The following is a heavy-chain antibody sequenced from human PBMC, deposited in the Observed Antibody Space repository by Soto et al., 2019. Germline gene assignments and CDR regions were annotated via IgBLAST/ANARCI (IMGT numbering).Heavy chain of an antibody. CDR2: INAGNGNT. Sequence: ASVKVSCKASGYTFTSYAMHWVRQAPGQRLEWMGWINAGNGNTKYSQKLQGRVTISVDTSKNQFSLKLSSVTAADTAVYYCARAYGGYADYRGQGALVTVSS. CDR1: GYTFTSYA. CDR3: ARAYGGYADY. V-gene: IGHV1-3*01. J-gene: IGHJ4*02. D-gene: IGHD5-12*01.